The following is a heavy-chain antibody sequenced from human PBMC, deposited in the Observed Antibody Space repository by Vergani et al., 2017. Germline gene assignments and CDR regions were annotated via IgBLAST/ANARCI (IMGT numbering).Heavy chain of an antibody. V-gene: IGHV3-7*01. J-gene: IGHJ6*03. CDR3: ARSPPYCSSTSFPSGYYYYYMDV. Sequence: EVQLVESGGGLVQPGGSLRLSCAASGFTFSSYWMSWVRQAPGKGLEWVANIKQDGSEKYYVDSVKGRFTISRDNAKNSLYLQMNSLKAEDTAVYYCARSPPYCSSTSFPSGYYYYYMDVWGKGTTVTVSS. CDR2: IKQDGSEK. CDR1: GFTFSSYW. D-gene: IGHD2-2*01.